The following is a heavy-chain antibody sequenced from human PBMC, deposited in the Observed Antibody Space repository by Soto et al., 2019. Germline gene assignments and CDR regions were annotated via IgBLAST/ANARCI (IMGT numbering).Heavy chain of an antibody. J-gene: IGHJ3*01. CDR3: ARDQLYYNDISGRPLNAFDV. D-gene: IGHD3-22*01. Sequence: PGGSLRLSCAASGFTFRNYNMNWVRQAPGKGLEWVAHISLGGTTVDYSDSVKGRLTISRDNAKNSLYLQMNSLRAEDTAVYYCARDQLYYNDISGRPLNAFDVWGQGTMVTDSS. V-gene: IGHV3-48*01. CDR2: ISLGGTTV. CDR1: GFTFRNYN.